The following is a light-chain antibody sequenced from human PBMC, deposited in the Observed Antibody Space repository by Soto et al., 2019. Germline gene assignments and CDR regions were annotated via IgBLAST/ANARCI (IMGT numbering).Light chain of an antibody. CDR3: LQDHNYPRT. V-gene: IGKV1-6*01. Sequence: AIQMTQSPSSLSASVGDRVTITCRASQGIRNELGWYQQKPGKAPKALIYGVSNLQSGVPSRFSGSGSGTDFTLTISSLQPEDFAVYYCLQDHNYPRTFGQGTKVSIK. CDR2: GVS. CDR1: QGIRNE. J-gene: IGKJ1*01.